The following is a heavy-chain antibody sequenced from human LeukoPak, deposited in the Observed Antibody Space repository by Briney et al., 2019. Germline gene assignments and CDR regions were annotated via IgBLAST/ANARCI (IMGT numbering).Heavy chain of an antibody. J-gene: IGHJ4*02. V-gene: IGHV1-2*02. CDR3: AGGSSYYFFDY. CDR2: INPSSGGT. CDR1: GYAFTAYY. Sequence: ASVEVSCKASGYAFTAYYLHWVRQAPGQGPEWMGWINPSSGGTNPAQKFQGRVAMTRDTSVSTVYIQLKRLTSDDTAVYYCAGGSSYYFFDYWGQGVLVTVSS. D-gene: IGHD6-13*01.